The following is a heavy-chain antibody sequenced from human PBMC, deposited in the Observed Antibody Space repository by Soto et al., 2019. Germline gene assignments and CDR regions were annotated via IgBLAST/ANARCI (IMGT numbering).Heavy chain of an antibody. CDR1: GYTFTSYD. Sequence: QVPLVQSGAEVKKPGASVKVSCKASGYTFTSYDINWVRQATGQGLEWMGWMNPNSGNTGYAQKFQGRVTMTRNTSISTAYMELSSLRSADTAVYYCARGSSLRNWFDPWGQGTLVTVSS. D-gene: IGHD6-6*01. V-gene: IGHV1-8*01. CDR2: MNPNSGNT. J-gene: IGHJ5*02. CDR3: ARGSSLRNWFDP.